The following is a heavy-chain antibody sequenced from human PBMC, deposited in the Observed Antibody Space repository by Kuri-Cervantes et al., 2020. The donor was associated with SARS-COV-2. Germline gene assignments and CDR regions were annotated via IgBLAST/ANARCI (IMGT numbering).Heavy chain of an antibody. CDR2: ISYDGSNQ. CDR3: AREKGYTYGLGGGYYYYGMDV. CDR1: GFTFSAYA. Sequence: GESLKISCAASGFTFSAYAIQWVRQAPGKGLEWVAGISYDGSNQYYPDSVEGRVTISRDNDKKSLYLQLNSLRVEDTDVYYCAREKGYTYGLGGGYYYYGMDVWGQGTTVTVSS. D-gene: IGHD5-18*01. V-gene: IGHV3-30-3*01. J-gene: IGHJ6*02.